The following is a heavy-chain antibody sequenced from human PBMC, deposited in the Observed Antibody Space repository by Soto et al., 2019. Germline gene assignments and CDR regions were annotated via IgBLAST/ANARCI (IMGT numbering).Heavy chain of an antibody. CDR3: ARHSTTESIDF. D-gene: IGHD4-17*01. J-gene: IGHJ4*02. V-gene: IGHV4-59*08. Sequence: QVQLQESGPGLVKPSETLSLTCTVSGGSISSYHWTWIRQPPGKGLEWIGRIYYSGSTNYNPSHKRRVTISVDTSKNQFSLRLSSVTAADAAVYYCARHSTTESIDFWGQGTLVTVSS. CDR1: GGSISSYH. CDR2: IYYSGST.